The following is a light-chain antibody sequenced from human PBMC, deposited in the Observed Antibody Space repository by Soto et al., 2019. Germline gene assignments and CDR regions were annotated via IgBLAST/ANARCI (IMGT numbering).Light chain of an antibody. Sequence: QSALTQPASVSGSPGQSITISCTGTSGDVGGHNYVCWYQQHPGKAPKLMIYEVSNRPSGVSKRFSGSKSGNTASLTISGLQADYDADYYCSSYTSSSTPDVFGTGTKLTVL. J-gene: IGLJ1*01. CDR1: SGDVGGHNY. CDR3: SSYTSSSTPDV. CDR2: EVS. V-gene: IGLV2-14*01.